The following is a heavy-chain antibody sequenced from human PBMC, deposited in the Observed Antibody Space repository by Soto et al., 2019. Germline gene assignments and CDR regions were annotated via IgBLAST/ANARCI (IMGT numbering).Heavy chain of an antibody. CDR2: IKEDGSEI. CDR1: GFNVRSYW. CDR3: ARDIGFDYVN. J-gene: IGHJ4*02. D-gene: IGHD3-16*01. Sequence: GGSLRLSCAVSGFNVRSYWKIWVRQAPGKGLEWVASIKEDGSEIYYLQSVRGRFAISRDSAGNALQLAMNYLSAEDTATYFCARDIGFDYVNWGQGTLVTVSS. V-gene: IGHV3-7*01.